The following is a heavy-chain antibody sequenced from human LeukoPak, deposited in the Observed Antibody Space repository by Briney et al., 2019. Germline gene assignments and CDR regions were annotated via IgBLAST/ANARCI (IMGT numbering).Heavy chain of an antibody. V-gene: IGHV4-4*07. CDR2: IYTSGST. D-gene: IGHD6-13*01. CDR1: GGSISSYY. CDR3: ASSGAAGNAFDI. Sequence: PSETLSLXCTVSGGSISSYYWSWIRPPAGKGLESIGRIYTSGSTNYNPSLKSRVTMSVDTSKNQFSLKLSSVTAADTAVYYCASSGAAGNAFDIWGQGTMVTVSS. J-gene: IGHJ3*02.